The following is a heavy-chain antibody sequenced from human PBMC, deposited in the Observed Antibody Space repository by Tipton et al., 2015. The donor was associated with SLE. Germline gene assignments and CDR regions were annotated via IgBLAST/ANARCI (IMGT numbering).Heavy chain of an antibody. CDR1: GGSFTTNY. Sequence: LRLSCSVYGGSFTTNYWSWIRQPPGKGLEWIGYIYTSGSTNYNPSLKSRVTMSVDSSKNQFSLKLSSVTAADTAVYYCARSLRYDSSGFYLYYYYMDVWGKGTTVTVSS. CDR2: IYTSGST. V-gene: IGHV4-4*08. J-gene: IGHJ6*03. CDR3: ARSLRYDSSGFYLYYYYMDV. D-gene: IGHD3-22*01.